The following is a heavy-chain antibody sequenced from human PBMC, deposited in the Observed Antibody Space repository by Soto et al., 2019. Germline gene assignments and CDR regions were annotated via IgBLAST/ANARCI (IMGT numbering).Heavy chain of an antibody. CDR1: GGSISSYY. J-gene: IGHJ4*02. CDR2: IYYTGST. CDR3: ARDYFDSSGYYWVDY. D-gene: IGHD3-22*01. Sequence: PSETLSLTCTVSGGSISSYYWSWIRQPPGKGLEWIGYIYYTGSTNYNPSLNSRVTISLDMSKTQFSLKLSSVTAADTAVYYCARDYFDSSGYYWVDYWGQGTLVTVSS. V-gene: IGHV4-59*01.